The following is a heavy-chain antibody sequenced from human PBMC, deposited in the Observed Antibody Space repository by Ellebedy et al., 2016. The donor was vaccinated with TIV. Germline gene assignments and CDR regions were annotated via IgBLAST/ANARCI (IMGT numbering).Heavy chain of an antibody. D-gene: IGHD2-8*02. V-gene: IGHV4-34*01. J-gene: IGHJ3*02. CDR3: AKVTGGLGGAFDI. CDR2: INHTGSA. CDR1: GGSFSGYY. Sequence: GSLRLSCAVYGGSFSGYYWNWIRLPPGKGLEWIGEINHTGSANYNPSLKSRVTLSVDTSKNQFSLRLSSVTAADTAVYYCAKVTGGLGGAFDIWGQGTMVTVSS.